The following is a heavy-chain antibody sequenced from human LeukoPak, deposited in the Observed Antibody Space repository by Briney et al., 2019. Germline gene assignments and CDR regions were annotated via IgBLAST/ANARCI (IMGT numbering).Heavy chain of an antibody. Sequence: GGSLRLSCAASGFTVSSNYMSWVRQAPGKGLEWVSIIYNGGGSTYYADSVKGRFTISRDNSKNTLYLQMNSLRTEDTAVYYCARAPHYDPPIDWGQGSLVTVSS. D-gene: IGHD3-3*01. CDR1: GFTVSSNY. V-gene: IGHV3-53*01. CDR3: ARAPHYDPPID. CDR2: IYNGGGST. J-gene: IGHJ4*02.